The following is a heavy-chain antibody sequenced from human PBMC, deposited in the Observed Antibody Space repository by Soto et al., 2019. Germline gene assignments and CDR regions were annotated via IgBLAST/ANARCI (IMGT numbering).Heavy chain of an antibody. Sequence: QVQLQESGPGLVKPSGTLSLTCAVSGGSSSSDYWWTWVRQPPGKGLEWIAEMYHSGSTNYNPSLKSRVTISVDKSKNQISLKLSSVTAADTAVYYCARVLSSGWSRFDYWGQGTLVTVSS. CDR1: GGSSSSDYW. J-gene: IGHJ4*02. CDR3: ARVLSSGWSRFDY. V-gene: IGHV4-4*02. D-gene: IGHD6-19*01. CDR2: MYHSGST.